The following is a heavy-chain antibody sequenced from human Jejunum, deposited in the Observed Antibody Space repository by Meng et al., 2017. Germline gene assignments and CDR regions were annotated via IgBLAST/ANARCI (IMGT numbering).Heavy chain of an antibody. CDR3: VRRATGNIFVDY. D-gene: IGHD3-3*02. CDR2: IFWDDDK. V-gene: IGHV2-5*02. Sequence: QITLMESGPTLVKPTQTLTLTGTFSGFSLSTSGVGVGWIRQPLGKALEWLGFIFWDDDKRYSPSLKSRLTITKDTSRNQVVLTMTDVDPVDTGTYYCVRRATGNIFVDYWGQGALVTVSS. CDR1: GFSLSTSGVG. J-gene: IGHJ4*02.